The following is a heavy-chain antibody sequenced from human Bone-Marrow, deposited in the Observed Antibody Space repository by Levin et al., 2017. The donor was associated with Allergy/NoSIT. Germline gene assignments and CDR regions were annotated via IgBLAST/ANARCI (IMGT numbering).Heavy chain of an antibody. CDR3: VREAAAGAGRAY. J-gene: IGHJ4*02. V-gene: IGHV1-18*01. CDR2: ISAFNHNT. CDR1: GYTFTNYG. D-gene: IGHD6-13*01. Sequence: GESLKISCKASGYTFTNYGISWMRQAPGQGLEWMGWISAFNHNTDYAQKFQGRVTMTTDTSTSTAYMELRRLISDDTALYYCVREAAAGAGRAYWGQGTLVTVSS.